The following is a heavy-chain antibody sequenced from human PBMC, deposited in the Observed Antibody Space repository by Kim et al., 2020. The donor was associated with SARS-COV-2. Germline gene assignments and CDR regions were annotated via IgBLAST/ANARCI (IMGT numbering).Heavy chain of an antibody. D-gene: IGHD3-10*01. CDR2: IYYSGST. CDR3: ASRGGSGSYYNGVY. Sequence: SETLSLTCTVSGGSISSSSYYWGWIRQPPGKGLEWIGSIYYSGSTYYNPSLKSRVTISVDTSKNQFSLKLSSVTAADTAVYYCASRGGSGSYYNGVYWGQGTLVTVSS. CDR1: GGSISSSSYY. V-gene: IGHV4-39*01. J-gene: IGHJ4*02.